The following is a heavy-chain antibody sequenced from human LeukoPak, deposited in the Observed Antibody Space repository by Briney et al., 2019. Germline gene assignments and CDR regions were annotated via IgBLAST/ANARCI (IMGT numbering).Heavy chain of an antibody. Sequence: PGGSLRLSCAASGFTFSSYAMSWVRQAPGKGLEWVSAISGSGGSTYYADSVKGRFTISRDNSKNTLYLQMNSLRAEDTAVYYCAKGDYVWGSYRYTSFDYWGQGTLVTVSS. CDR1: GFTFSSYA. V-gene: IGHV3-23*01. D-gene: IGHD3-16*02. CDR2: ISGSGGST. J-gene: IGHJ4*02. CDR3: AKGDYVWGSYRYTSFDY.